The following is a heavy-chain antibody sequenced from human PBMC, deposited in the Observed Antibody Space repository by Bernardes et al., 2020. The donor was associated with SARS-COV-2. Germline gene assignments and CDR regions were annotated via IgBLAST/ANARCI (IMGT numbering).Heavy chain of an antibody. V-gene: IGHV1-69*13. CDR3: ARNGPGIAAAGTTKGVSSYYYYYGMDV. CDR1: GDTFTSYA. Sequence: SVKVSCKASGDTFTSYAFSWVRQAPGQGLEWMGRIIPRFGSTNYAQNFQGRVTITADESSSTAYMELSSLRAEDTAVYYCARNGPGIAAAGTTKGVSSYYYYYGMDVWGQGTPVTVSS. D-gene: IGHD6-13*01. CDR2: IIPRFGST. J-gene: IGHJ6*02.